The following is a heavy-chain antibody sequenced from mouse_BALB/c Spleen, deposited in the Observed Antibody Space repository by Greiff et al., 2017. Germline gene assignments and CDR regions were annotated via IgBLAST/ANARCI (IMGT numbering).Heavy chain of an antibody. CDR3: ARGYDGYYVWYFDV. Sequence: DVMLVESGGGLVKPGGSLKLSCAASGFTFSSYAMSWVRQTPEKRLEWVASISSGGSTYYPDSVKGRFTISRDNARNILYLQMSSLRSEDTAMYYCARGYDGYYVWYFDVWGAGTTVTVSS. D-gene: IGHD2-3*01. J-gene: IGHJ1*01. CDR1: GFTFSSYA. CDR2: ISSGGST. V-gene: IGHV5-6-5*01.